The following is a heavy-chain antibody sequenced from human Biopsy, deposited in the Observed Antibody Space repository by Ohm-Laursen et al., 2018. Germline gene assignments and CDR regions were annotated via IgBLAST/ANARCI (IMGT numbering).Heavy chain of an antibody. Sequence: TLSLTWSVSGGSISSRNHYWGWLRQPPGKGLEWIGHVYYSGSTLYNSSLESRVTVSVDTSKNQFHLRLTSMSASDTAVYYCARHSLDDFWSGAHYYFDYWGLGTLVTVSS. V-gene: IGHV4-39*01. D-gene: IGHD3-3*01. J-gene: IGHJ4*02. CDR1: GGSISSRNHY. CDR3: ARHSLDDFWSGAHYYFDY. CDR2: VYYSGST.